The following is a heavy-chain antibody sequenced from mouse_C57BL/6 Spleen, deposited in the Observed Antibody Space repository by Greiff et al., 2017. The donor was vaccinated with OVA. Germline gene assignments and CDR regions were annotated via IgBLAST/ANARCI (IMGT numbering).Heavy chain of an antibody. CDR2: ISSGGSYT. J-gene: IGHJ2*01. CDR3: ARHETAFDY. V-gene: IGHV5-6*01. CDR1: GFTFSSYG. Sequence: VQLVESGGDLVKPGGSLKLSCAASGFTFSSYGMSWVRQTPDKRLEWVATISSGGSYTYYPDSVKGRFTIYRANAKNTLYLQMSSVKSEDTAMYYWARHETAFDYWGQGTPLTVSS.